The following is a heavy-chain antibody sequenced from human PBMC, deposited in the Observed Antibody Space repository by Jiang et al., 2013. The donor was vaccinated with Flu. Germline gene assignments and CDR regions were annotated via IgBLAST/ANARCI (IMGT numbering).Heavy chain of an antibody. J-gene: IGHJ3*02. Sequence: QLVESGAEVKKPGASVKVSCKASGYTFTSYDINWVRQATGQGLEWMGWMNPNSGNTGYAQKFQGRVTMTRDTSTSTVYMYLSSLRSEDTAVYYCARGPSKPTYYDYVWGTGAFDIWGQGTMVTVSS. D-gene: IGHD3-16*01. V-gene: IGHV1-8*01. CDR1: GYTFTSYD. CDR2: MNPNSGNT. CDR3: ARGPSKPTYYDYVWGTGAFDI.